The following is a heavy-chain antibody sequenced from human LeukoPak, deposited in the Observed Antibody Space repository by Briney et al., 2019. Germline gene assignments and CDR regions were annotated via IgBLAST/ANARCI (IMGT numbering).Heavy chain of an antibody. D-gene: IGHD1-20*01. V-gene: IGHV4-34*01. Sequence: PSETLSLTCAVYGGSFSGYYWIWIRQPPGKGLEWIGEINHSGSTKYNPSLKSRVTISVDTSKNQFSLKLSSVTAADTSVYYCTRGRYNWNPTANDAFDIWGQGTMVTVSS. CDR2: INHSGST. CDR3: TRGRYNWNPTANDAFDI. J-gene: IGHJ3*02. CDR1: GGSFSGYY.